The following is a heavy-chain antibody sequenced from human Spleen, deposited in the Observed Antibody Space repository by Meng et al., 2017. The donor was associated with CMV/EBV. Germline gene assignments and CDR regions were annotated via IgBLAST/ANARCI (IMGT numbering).Heavy chain of an antibody. Sequence: ASVKVSCKTSGYTFTGYYLHWVRQAPGQGLEWMGWINPNSGATNFAQKFQGRVTMTRDTSISTAYMELRRLTSDDTAVYYCARATENFVVDLPAILFDYWGQGTLVTVSS. V-gene: IGHV1-2*02. CDR2: INPNSGAT. D-gene: IGHD2-2*02. CDR1: GYTFTGYY. CDR3: ARATENFVVDLPAILFDY. J-gene: IGHJ4*02.